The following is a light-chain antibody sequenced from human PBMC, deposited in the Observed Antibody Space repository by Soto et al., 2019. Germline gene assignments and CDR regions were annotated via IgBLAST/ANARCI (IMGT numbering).Light chain of an antibody. CDR1: SSDIGAYNS. CDR3: ISFTSRHIYV. J-gene: IGLJ1*01. CDR2: QVS. Sequence: QSVLTQPASVSGSPGQSITISCTGTSSDIGAYNSVSWYQQHPGKAPKLIVFQVSFRPSAVSDRFSGSKSDNTASLTISGLQTEDEADYYCISFTSRHIYVFGTGTKVTVL. V-gene: IGLV2-14*01.